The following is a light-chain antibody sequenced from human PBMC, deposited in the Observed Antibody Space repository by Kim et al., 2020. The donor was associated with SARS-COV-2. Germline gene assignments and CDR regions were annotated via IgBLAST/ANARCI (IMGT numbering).Light chain of an antibody. J-gene: IGLJ3*02. Sequence: QSVLTQPPSVSGAPGQRVTISCYGTGSNIGSDYVVHWYHQLPGAAPKVVIYSNDKRPSGVPDRFSGSQSGPSASLAITGLQPDDEGYYYCQSYDSNPRVAVFGGGTKLTVL. CDR3: QSYDSNPRVAV. CDR2: SND. V-gene: IGLV1-40*01. CDR1: GSNIGSDYV.